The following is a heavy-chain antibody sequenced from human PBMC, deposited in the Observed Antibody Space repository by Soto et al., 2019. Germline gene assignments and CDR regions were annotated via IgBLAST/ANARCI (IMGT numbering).Heavy chain of an antibody. D-gene: IGHD6-13*01. V-gene: IGHV3-23*01. J-gene: IGHJ3*02. CDR3: AKDGSSWGGAVDI. CDR2: ISGSGGST. Sequence: EVQLLESGGGLVQPGGSLRLSCAASGFTFSSYAMSWVRQAPGKGLEWVSAISGSGGSTYYADSVKGRFTISRDNCKNTLDLPMNSLRAEDTAVYYCAKDGSSWGGAVDIWGQGTMVTVSS. CDR1: GFTFSSYA.